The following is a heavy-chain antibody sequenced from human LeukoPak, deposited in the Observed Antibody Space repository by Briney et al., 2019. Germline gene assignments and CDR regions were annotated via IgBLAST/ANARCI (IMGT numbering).Heavy chain of an antibody. Sequence: GGSLRLSCAASGFTFSTYSMNWVRQAPGKGLEWVSYVSSSGTTTYYADSVKGRFTISRDNGKNLVSLQMNSLRDEDTAVYYCARADRDGNKRFLDWGQGTLVTVSS. CDR3: ARADRDGNKRFLD. V-gene: IGHV3-48*02. CDR1: GFTFSTYS. J-gene: IGHJ4*02. CDR2: VSSSGTTT. D-gene: IGHD5-24*01.